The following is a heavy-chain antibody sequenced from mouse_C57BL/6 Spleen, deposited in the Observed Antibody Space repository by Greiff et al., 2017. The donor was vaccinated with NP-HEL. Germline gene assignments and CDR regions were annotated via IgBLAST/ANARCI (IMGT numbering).Heavy chain of an antibody. CDR1: GFNIKDDY. V-gene: IGHV14-4*01. J-gene: IGHJ2*01. CDR2: IDPENGDT. CDR3: TTGLLGDDY. Sequence: EVKLVESGAELVRPGASVKLSCTASGFNIKDDYMHWVKQRPEQGLEWIGWIDPENGDTEYASKFQGKATITADTSSNTAYLQLSSLTSEDTAVYYCTTGLLGDDYWGQGTTLTVSS.